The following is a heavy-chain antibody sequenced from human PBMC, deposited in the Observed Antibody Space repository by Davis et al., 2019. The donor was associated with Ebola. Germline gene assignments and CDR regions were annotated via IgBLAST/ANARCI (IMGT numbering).Heavy chain of an antibody. V-gene: IGHV1-24*01. CDR3: ARAEQP. Sequence: AASVKVSCKVSEYTLREISMHWVRQAPGIGLEWMGSFDPEDGETIYAQKFQGRVTMTEDTSTDTAYMELSSLRSDDTAVYYCARAEQPWGQGTLVTVSS. D-gene: IGHD1/OR15-1a*01. CDR1: EYTLREIS. CDR2: FDPEDGET. J-gene: IGHJ5*02.